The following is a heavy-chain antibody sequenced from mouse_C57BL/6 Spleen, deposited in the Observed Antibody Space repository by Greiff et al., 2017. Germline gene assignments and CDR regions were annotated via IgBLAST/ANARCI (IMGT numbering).Heavy chain of an antibody. Sequence: PIQGLEWIGNIDPSDSETHYNQKFKDKATLTVDKSSSTAYMQLSSLTSEDSAVYYCARGAHCYGSSSYWYFGVWGTGTTVTVSS. CDR3: ARGAHCYGSSSYWYFGV. V-gene: IGHV1-52*01. D-gene: IGHD1-1*01. CDR2: IDPSDSET. J-gene: IGHJ1*03.